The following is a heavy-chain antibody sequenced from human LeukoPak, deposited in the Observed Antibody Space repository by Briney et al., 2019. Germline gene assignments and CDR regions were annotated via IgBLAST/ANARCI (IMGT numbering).Heavy chain of an antibody. CDR1: GGSFSGYY. CDR3: AREAGGDDAFDI. D-gene: IGHD2-21*02. V-gene: IGHV4-4*07. CDR2: IYTSGST. J-gene: IGHJ3*02. Sequence: PSETLSLTCAVYGGSFSGYYWSWIRQPAGKGLEWIGRIYTSGSTNYNPSLKSRVTISVDTSKNQFSLKLSSVTAADTAVYYCAREAGGDDAFDIWGQGTMVTVSS.